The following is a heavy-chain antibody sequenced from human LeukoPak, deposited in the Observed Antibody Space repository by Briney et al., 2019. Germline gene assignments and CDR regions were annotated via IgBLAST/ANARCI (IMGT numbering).Heavy chain of an antibody. CDR2: INVGTGNT. CDR3: ARVVYARGGMDV. D-gene: IGHD2-2*01. Sequence: ASVKVSCKASGYSFNTYTMHWVRQAPEQRPEWMGWINVGTGNTKYSQNFQGRVSFIRDTSANTAYMELSSLRSEDTAVYYCARVVYARGGMDVWGQGTTVTVSS. J-gene: IGHJ6*02. V-gene: IGHV1-3*01. CDR1: GYSFNTYT.